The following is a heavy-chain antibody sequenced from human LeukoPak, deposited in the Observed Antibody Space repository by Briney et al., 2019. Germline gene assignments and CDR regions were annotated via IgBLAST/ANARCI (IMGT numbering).Heavy chain of an antibody. CDR2: IYPGDSDT. V-gene: IGHV5-51*01. D-gene: IGHD6-19*01. CDR1: GYSFTSYW. Sequence: GESLKISCKGSGYSFTSYWIGWVRQMPGKGLEWMGIIYPGDSDTRYSPSFQGQVTISADKSISTAYLQWSSLKASDTAMYYCARSRGIAVAGTVWFDPWGQGTLVTVSS. J-gene: IGHJ5*02. CDR3: ARSRGIAVAGTVWFDP.